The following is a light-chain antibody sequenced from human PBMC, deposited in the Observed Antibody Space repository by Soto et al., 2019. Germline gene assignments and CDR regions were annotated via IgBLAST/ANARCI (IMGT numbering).Light chain of an antibody. V-gene: IGKV3-15*01. CDR2: GAS. CDR1: QTVYNN. J-gene: IGKJ4*01. Sequence: EIVMTQSLATLSVSPVEGATLSCRASQTVYNNLAWYQQKPGQPPRLLIYGASARATGIPARFSGSGSGTEFTLTSSSLQSEDFAGYYCQQYSNWPLTFVGGTKVEIK. CDR3: QQYSNWPLT.